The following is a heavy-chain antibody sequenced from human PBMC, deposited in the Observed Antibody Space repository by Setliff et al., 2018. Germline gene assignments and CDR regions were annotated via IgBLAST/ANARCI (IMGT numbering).Heavy chain of an antibody. Sequence: GGSLRLSCAASGFTFSSYWMHWVRQAPGKGLVWVSRINSDGSSTSYADSVKGRFTISRDNAKNTLYLQMNSLRAEDTAVYYCAREKSVWFGELIGGAFDIWGQGTMVTVSS. CDR2: INSDGSST. CDR3: AREKSVWFGELIGGAFDI. V-gene: IGHV3-74*01. CDR1: GFTFSSYW. J-gene: IGHJ3*02. D-gene: IGHD3-10*01.